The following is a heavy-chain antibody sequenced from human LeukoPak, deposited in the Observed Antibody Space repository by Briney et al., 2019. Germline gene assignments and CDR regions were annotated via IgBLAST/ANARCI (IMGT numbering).Heavy chain of an antibody. CDR1: GFTFSSYS. CDR3: AREKAVAGLEGIDY. D-gene: IGHD6-19*01. V-gene: IGHV3-21*01. Sequence: GGSLRLSCAASGFTFSSYSVNWVRQAPGKGLEWVSSISSSSSYIYYADSVKGRFTISRANAKNSLYLQMNSLRAEETAVYYCAREKAVAGLEGIDYWGQGALVTVSS. J-gene: IGHJ4*02. CDR2: ISSSSSYI.